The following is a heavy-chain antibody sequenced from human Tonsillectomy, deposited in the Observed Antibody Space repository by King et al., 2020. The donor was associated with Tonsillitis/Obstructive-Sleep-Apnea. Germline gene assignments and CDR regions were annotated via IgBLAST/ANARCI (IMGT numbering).Heavy chain of an antibody. D-gene: IGHD2-2*02. V-gene: IGHV5-10-1*03. CDR2: IDPTDSYN. CDR1: GYSFTSYW. Sequence: VQLVGSGAEVKKPGESLKISCKGSGYSFTSYWISWVRQMPGKGLEWMGRIDPTDSYNNYSPSFQGHVTISADKSISTAYLQWSSLKASDTAMYYCARVDCSSASCYTENWFDLWGQGTLVTVSS. J-gene: IGHJ5*02. CDR3: ARVDCSSASCYTENWFDL.